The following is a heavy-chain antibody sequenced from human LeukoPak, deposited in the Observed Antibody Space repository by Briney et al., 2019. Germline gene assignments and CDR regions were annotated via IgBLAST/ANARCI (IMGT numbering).Heavy chain of an antibody. V-gene: IGHV4-4*07. D-gene: IGHD2-21*01. CDR1: GGSISSYY. J-gene: IGHJ4*02. CDR2: IYTSGST. Sequence: SETLSLTCTVSGGSISSYYWSWIRQPAGKGLEWIGRIYTSGSTNYNPSLKSRVTMSVDTSKNQFSLKLSSVTAADTAVYYCAKDHMELAYCGGDCYTEDYWGQGTLVTVSS. CDR3: AKDHMELAYCGGDCYTEDY.